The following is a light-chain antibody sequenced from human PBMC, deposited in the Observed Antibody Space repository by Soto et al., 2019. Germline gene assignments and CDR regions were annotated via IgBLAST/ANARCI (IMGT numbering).Light chain of an antibody. CDR3: AAWDDSLNGQGV. Sequence: QTVVTQPPSAAGTPGQRVTISCSGSSSNIGSHSVSWYQQLPGTAPKLLIYTNSQRPSGVPDRFSASRSGTSAFLAISGLQSEDEADYYCAAWDDSLNGQGVFGGGTKLTVL. CDR1: SSNIGSHS. V-gene: IGLV1-44*01. J-gene: IGLJ3*02. CDR2: TNS.